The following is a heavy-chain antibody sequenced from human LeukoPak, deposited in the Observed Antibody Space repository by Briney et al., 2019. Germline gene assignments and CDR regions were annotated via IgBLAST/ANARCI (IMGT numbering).Heavy chain of an antibody. D-gene: IGHD3-10*01. Sequence: ASVKVSCKASGYTFTGYYMHWVRQAPGQGLEWMGWINPNSGGTNYAQKFQGRVTMTRDTSISTAYMELSRLRSDDTAVYYCARDKIRRLLWFGDGDHYYYYMDVWGKGTTVTISS. CDR3: ARDKIRRLLWFGDGDHYYYYMDV. CDR1: GYTFTGYY. J-gene: IGHJ6*03. CDR2: INPNSGGT. V-gene: IGHV1-2*02.